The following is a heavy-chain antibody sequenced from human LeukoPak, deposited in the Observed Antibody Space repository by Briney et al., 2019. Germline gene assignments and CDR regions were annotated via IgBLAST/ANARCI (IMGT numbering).Heavy chain of an antibody. CDR2: IYYSGGT. V-gene: IGHV4-59*01. CDR1: GGSFSTYC. Sequence: GTLSLTCTVSGGSFSTYCWIWIRQPPGKGLEWMGYIYYSGGTNYNPSLKSGVTISVGTSKNQFSLRLTSVTAADTAVYYCARGYSSSWYWFDPWGQGTLVTVSS. J-gene: IGHJ5*02. D-gene: IGHD6-13*01. CDR3: ARGYSSSWYWFDP.